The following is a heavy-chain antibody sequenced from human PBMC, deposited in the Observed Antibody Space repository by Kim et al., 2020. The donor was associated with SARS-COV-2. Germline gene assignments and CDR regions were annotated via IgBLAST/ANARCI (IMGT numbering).Heavy chain of an antibody. CDR1: GFTFSSYA. V-gene: IGHV3-23*01. CDR2: ISGSGGST. J-gene: IGHJ5*02. CDR3: ARKRSSSGWYDPHLFDP. D-gene: IGHD6-19*01. Sequence: GGSLRLSCAASGFTFSSYAMSWVRQAPGKGLEWVSAISGSGGSTYYADSVKGRFTISRDNSKNTLYLQMNSLRAEDTAVYYCARKRSSSGWYDPHLFDPWGQGTLVTVSS.